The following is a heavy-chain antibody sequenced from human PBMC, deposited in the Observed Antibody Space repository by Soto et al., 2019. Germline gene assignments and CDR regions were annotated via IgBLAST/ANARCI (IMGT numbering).Heavy chain of an antibody. CDR1: GFTFSSYS. Sequence: GALRLSCAASGFTFSSYSMNWVRQAPGKGLEWVSSISSSSSYIYYADSVKGRFTISRDNAKNSLYLQMNSLRAEDTAVYYCARAGVWGSYRYKTPDYYGMDVWGQGTTVTVSS. D-gene: IGHD3-16*02. CDR3: ARAGVWGSYRYKTPDYYGMDV. CDR2: ISSSSSYI. V-gene: IGHV3-21*01. J-gene: IGHJ6*02.